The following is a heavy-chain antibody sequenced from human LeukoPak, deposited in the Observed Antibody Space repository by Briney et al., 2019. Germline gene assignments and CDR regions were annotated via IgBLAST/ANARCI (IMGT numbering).Heavy chain of an antibody. V-gene: IGHV3-66*02. J-gene: IGHJ4*02. Sequence: GGSLRLSCAASGFTVSSNYMSWVCQAPGKGLEWVSIIYSGGSTYYADSVKGRFTISRDNSKNTLYLQMNSLRAEDTAVYYCARAPYYYDSSGLWGYFDYWGQGTLVTVSS. CDR2: IYSGGST. CDR3: ARAPYYYDSSGLWGYFDY. CDR1: GFTVSSNY. D-gene: IGHD3-22*01.